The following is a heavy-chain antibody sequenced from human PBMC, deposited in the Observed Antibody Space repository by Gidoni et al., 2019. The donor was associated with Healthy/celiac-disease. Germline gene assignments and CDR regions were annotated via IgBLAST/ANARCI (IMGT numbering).Heavy chain of an antibody. CDR3: ARWPNYYGSGSYDPRQIFDY. Sequence: QVQLVESGGGLVKPGGSLRLSCAASGFTFSDYYMSWIRQAPGKGLEWVSYISSSGSTIYYADSVKGRFTISRDNAKNSLYLQMNSLRAEDTAVYYCARWPNYYGSGSYDPRQIFDYWGQGTLVTVSS. J-gene: IGHJ4*02. CDR2: ISSSGSTI. D-gene: IGHD3-10*01. CDR1: GFTFSDYY. V-gene: IGHV3-11*01.